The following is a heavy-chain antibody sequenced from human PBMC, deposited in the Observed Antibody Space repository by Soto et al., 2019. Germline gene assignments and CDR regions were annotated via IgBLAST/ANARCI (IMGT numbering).Heavy chain of an antibody. CDR3: AKDLGTLEYSSSPGRAHSYYYGMDV. CDR2: ISGSGGST. V-gene: IGHV3-23*01. J-gene: IGHJ6*02. Sequence: GGSLRLSCAASGFTFSSYAMSWVRQAPGKGLEWVSAISGSGGSTYYADSVKGRFTISRDNSKNTLYLQMNSLRAEDTAVYYCAKDLGTLEYSSSPGRAHSYYYGMDVWGQGTTVTVSS. CDR1: GFTFSSYA. D-gene: IGHD6-6*01.